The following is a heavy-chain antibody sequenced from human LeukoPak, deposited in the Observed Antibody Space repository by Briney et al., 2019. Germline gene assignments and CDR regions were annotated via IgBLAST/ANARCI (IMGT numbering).Heavy chain of an antibody. J-gene: IGHJ1*01. V-gene: IGHV4-59*01. CDR3: ARGGAARLHFQN. CDR2: IYHSGST. Sequence: PSETLSLTCIASGGSISTYYWNWIRQPPGKGLEWIGYIYHSGSTNYNPSLQSRVTISVDTSKNQFSLNLNSVTAADTAVYYCARGGAARLHFQNWGQGTLVTVSS. D-gene: IGHD6-6*01. CDR1: GGSISTYY.